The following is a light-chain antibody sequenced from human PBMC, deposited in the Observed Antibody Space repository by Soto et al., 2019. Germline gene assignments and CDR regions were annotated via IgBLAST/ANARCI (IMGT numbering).Light chain of an antibody. CDR1: TSNIGAGYD. CDR3: QSYDSSLSGSRV. J-gene: IGLJ3*02. V-gene: IGLV1-40*01. CDR2: GDS. Sequence: QSALTQPPSVSGAPGQRVTISCTGSTSNIGAGYDVHWYQHLPGTAPKLLIYGDSNRPSGVPDRFSGSKSGTSASLAITGLQAEDEADYYCQSYDSSLSGSRVFGGGTKVTVL.